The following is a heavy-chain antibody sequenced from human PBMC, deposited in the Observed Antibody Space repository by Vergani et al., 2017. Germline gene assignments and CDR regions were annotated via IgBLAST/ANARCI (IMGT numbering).Heavy chain of an antibody. CDR3: ARRPYYYDSSGYSKYYYYGMDV. V-gene: IGHV4-34*01. Sequence: QVQLQQWGAGLLKPSETLSLTCAVYGGSFSGYYWSWIRKPPGKGLEWFWEINHSGSTNYNPSLKSRVTISVDTSKNQFSLKLSAVTASDTAVYYCARRPYYYDSSGYSKYYYYGMDVWGQGTTVTVSS. CDR1: GGSFSGYY. CDR2: INHSGST. D-gene: IGHD3-22*01. J-gene: IGHJ6*02.